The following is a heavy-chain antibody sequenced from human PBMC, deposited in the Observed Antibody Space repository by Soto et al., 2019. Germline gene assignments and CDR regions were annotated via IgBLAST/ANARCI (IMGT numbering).Heavy chain of an antibody. CDR2: IYYSGST. J-gene: IGHJ6*02. D-gene: IGHD3-10*01. Sequence: SETLSLTCAVSGGSISSSNWWSWVRQPPGKGLEWIGYIYYSGSTYYNPSLKSRVTISVDTSKNQFSLRLSSVTAADTAVYYCARERKWFGELGDYYYGMDVWGQGTTVTVSS. CDR3: ARERKWFGELGDYYYGMDV. CDR1: GGSISSSNW. V-gene: IGHV4-4*02.